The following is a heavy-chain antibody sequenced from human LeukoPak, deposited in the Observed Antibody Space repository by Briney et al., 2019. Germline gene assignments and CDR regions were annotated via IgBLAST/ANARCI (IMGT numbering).Heavy chain of an antibody. CDR2: ISGSGGST. CDR1: GLTFSSYA. V-gene: IGHV3-23*01. CDR3: AKYSSGWNNDY. Sequence: GGSLRLSCAASGLTFSSYAMSWVRQAPGKGLEWVSAISGSGGSTNYADSVKGRFTISRDNSKNTLYLQMNSLRAEDTAVYYCAKYSSGWNNDYWGQGTLVTVSS. D-gene: IGHD6-19*01. J-gene: IGHJ4*02.